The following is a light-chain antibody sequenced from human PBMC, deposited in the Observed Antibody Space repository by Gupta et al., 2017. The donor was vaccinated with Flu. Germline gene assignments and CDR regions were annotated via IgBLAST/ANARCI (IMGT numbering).Light chain of an antibody. CDR1: SSD. V-gene: IGKV3-20*01. CDR2: GAS. J-gene: IGKJ1*01. CDR3: QQFGTSLTWT. Sequence: SSDLTWYQQRPGQAPRLLISGASTRAAGIPDRFSGSGSGTDFTLTISGLEPEDFAVYYCQQFGTSLTWTFGQGTKVEFK.